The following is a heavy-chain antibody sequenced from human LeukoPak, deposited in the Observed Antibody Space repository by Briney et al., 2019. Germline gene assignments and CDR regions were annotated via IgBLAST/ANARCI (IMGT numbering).Heavy chain of an antibody. V-gene: IGHV3-23*01. J-gene: IGHJ4*02. CDR3: AQGFSSGWYPY. Sequence: GGSLRLSCAVSGFSVSSFGMSWVRQAPGKGLEWISAISLNGETTWYADSVKGRFTISRDNSKNTLYLQLTSLRAEDTAVYYCAQGFSSGWYPYWGQGSLVSVST. CDR2: ISLNGETT. CDR1: GFSVSSFG. D-gene: IGHD6-19*01.